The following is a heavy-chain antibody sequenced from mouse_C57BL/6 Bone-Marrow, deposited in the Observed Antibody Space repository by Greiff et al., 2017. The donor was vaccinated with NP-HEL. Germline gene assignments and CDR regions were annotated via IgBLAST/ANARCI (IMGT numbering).Heavy chain of an antibody. D-gene: IGHD2-3*01. Sequence: EVQLQQPGAELVGPGASVKLSCTASGFNFNVDSMHWVKQRPEQGLEWIGWIDPENGDAAYASKFPGKAIITADPSSHPAYLQLSSLTSEDTAVYYCAPYEGYYVGFAYGGQGTLVTVSA. CDR1: GFNFNVDS. CDR2: IDPENGDA. CDR3: APYEGYYVGFAY. V-gene: IGHV14-4*01. J-gene: IGHJ3*01.